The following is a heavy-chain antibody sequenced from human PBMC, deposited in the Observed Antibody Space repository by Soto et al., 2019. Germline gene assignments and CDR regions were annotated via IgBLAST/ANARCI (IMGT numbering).Heavy chain of an antibody. CDR2: VTGSGANT. J-gene: IGHJ4*02. V-gene: IGHV3-23*01. Sequence: GGSLRLSCAASGFTFSSYAMSWVRQAPGKGLEWVSAVTGSGANTYYADSVKGRFTISRDNSKNTLNLQMNSLRAEDTAVYYCAKKRIVPGGHFDYWGQGTLVTGSS. D-gene: IGHD2-2*01. CDR1: GFTFSSYA. CDR3: AKKRIVPGGHFDY.